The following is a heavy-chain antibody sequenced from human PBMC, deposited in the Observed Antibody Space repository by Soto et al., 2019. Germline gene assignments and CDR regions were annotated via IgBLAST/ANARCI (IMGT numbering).Heavy chain of an antibody. J-gene: IGHJ4*02. CDR3: AKTPRYYYDSSGYYYFDY. Sequence: PGGSLRLSCAASGFTFSSYAMSWVRQAPGKGLEWVSAISGSGGSTYYADSVKGRFTISRDNSKNTLYLQMNSLRAEDTAVYYCAKTPRYYYDSSGYYYFDYWGQGTLVTVSS. D-gene: IGHD3-22*01. V-gene: IGHV3-23*01. CDR2: ISGSGGST. CDR1: GFTFSSYA.